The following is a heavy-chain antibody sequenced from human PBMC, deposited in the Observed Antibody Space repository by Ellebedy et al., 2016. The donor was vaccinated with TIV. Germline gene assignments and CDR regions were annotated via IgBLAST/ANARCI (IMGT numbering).Heavy chain of an antibody. J-gene: IGHJ4*02. D-gene: IGHD3-10*01. CDR1: GYTFTSYY. V-gene: IGHV1-46*01. CDR3: ARIQVNVLLWFGETTLPHYFDY. CDR2: INPSGGST. Sequence: ASVKVSCKASGYTFTSYYMHWVRQAPGQGLEWMGIINPSGGSTSYAQKFQGRVTMTRDTSTSTVYMELSSLRSEDTAVYYCARIQVNVLLWFGETTLPHYFDYWGQGTLVTVSS.